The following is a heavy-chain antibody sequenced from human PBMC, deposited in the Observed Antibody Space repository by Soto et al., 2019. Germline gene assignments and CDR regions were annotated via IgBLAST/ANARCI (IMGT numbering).Heavy chain of an antibody. CDR1: GGSISSYY. V-gene: IGHV4-59*01. Sequence: ASETLSLTCTVSGGSISSYYWSWIRQPPGKGLEWIGYIYYSGSTNYNPSLKSRVTISVDTSKNQFSLKLSSVTAADTAVYYCARTITFGGVIVRPWAFDIWGQGTMVTVSS. J-gene: IGHJ3*02. CDR2: IYYSGST. CDR3: ARTITFGGVIVRPWAFDI. D-gene: IGHD3-16*02.